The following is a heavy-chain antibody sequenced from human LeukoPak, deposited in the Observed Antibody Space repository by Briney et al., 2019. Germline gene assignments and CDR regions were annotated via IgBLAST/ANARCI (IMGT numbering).Heavy chain of an antibody. D-gene: IGHD1-1*01. CDR1: GYTFTAYY. J-gene: IGHJ4*02. V-gene: IGHV1-2*02. CDR2: INPDSSAT. Sequence: GASVKVSCKTSGYTFTAYYMHWVRQAAGQGLEWTGWINPDSSATNYAEKFQGRVTMTRDTSVSTAYLELRRLRSDDAAVYYCVPSAASSTVYYFDYWGQGTLVSVSS. CDR3: VPSAASSTVYYFDY.